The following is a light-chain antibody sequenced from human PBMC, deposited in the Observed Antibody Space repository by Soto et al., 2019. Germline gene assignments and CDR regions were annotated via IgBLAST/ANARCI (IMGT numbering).Light chain of an antibody. CDR3: QSYDRSLSGHVV. CDR2: GNT. J-gene: IGLJ2*01. Sequence: QSVLTQPPSVSGAPGQRVTISCTGSSSNIGARYDVHWYQQLPGTAPKLLINGNTNRPSGVPDRFSGSKSGTSASLTITGLQAEDEAEYYCQSYDRSLSGHVVFGGGTKLTVL. CDR1: SSNIGARYD. V-gene: IGLV1-40*01.